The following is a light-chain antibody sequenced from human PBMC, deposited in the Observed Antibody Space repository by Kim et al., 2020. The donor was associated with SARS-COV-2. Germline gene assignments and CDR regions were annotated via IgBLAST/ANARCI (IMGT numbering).Light chain of an antibody. CDR2: YDS. V-gene: IGLV3-21*04. J-gene: IGLJ2*01. Sequence: PGKTARVSWGGNSVESKGVHRYQQKSGQAPVLVIYYDSGRPSGIPERFSGSNSGNTATLTISRVEAGDEADYYCQVWDSSSDHRVVFGGGTKLTVL. CDR1: SVESKG. CDR3: QVWDSSSDHRVV.